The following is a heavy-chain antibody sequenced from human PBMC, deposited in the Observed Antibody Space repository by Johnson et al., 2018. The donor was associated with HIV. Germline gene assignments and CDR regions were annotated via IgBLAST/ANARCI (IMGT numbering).Heavy chain of an antibody. CDR1: GFTFSDYY. CDR3: ARVSTMIVVARNDAFDI. CDR2: INWNGGSR. J-gene: IGHJ3*02. V-gene: IGHV3-20*04. Sequence: VQLVESGGGVVQPGRSLRLSCVASGFTFSDYYMTWIRQAPGKGLEWVSGINWNGGSRDYADSVKGRFTISRDNGKNSLYLQMNSLRAEDTALYYCARVSTMIVVARNDAFDIWG. D-gene: IGHD3-22*01.